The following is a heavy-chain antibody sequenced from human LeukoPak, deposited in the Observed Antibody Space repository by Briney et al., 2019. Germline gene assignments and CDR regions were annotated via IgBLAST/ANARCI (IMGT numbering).Heavy chain of an antibody. Sequence: GRSLRLSCAASGFTFSSYAMHWVRQAPGKGLERVAVISYAGSNKYYADSVKGRFTISRDNSKNTLYLQMNSLRAEYTAVYYCARDTDGELLDYYYGMDVWGQGTTVTVSS. CDR1: GFTFSSYA. V-gene: IGHV3-30-3*01. CDR2: ISYAGSNK. D-gene: IGHD3-10*01. J-gene: IGHJ6*02. CDR3: ARDTDGELLDYYYGMDV.